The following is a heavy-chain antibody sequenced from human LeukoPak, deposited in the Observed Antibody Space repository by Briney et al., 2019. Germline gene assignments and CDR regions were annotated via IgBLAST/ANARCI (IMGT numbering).Heavy chain of an antibody. CDR2: ISGSGGST. Sequence: PGGSLRLSCAASGFTFSSYAMSWVRQAPGKGLEWVSAISGSGGSTYYADSVKGRFTISRDNSKNTLYLQMNSLRAEDTAVYYCAKDVQSPAARFIGWFDPWGQGTLVTVSS. D-gene: IGHD2-2*01. CDR1: GFTFSSYA. CDR3: AKDVQSPAARFIGWFDP. J-gene: IGHJ5*02. V-gene: IGHV3-23*01.